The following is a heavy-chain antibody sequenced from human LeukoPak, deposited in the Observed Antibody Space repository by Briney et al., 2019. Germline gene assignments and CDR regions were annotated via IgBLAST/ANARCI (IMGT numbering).Heavy chain of an antibody. D-gene: IGHD4-23*01. J-gene: IGHJ6*02. CDR3: TRADFGGKSDYYLHGLDV. Sequence: ASVKVSCKAAGYIFTNYYLHWVRQAPGQGLEWMGIINPGDGSTSYAQKFQGRVTMTRDTSTSTVYMELSSLRSEDTAVHYCTRADFGGKSDYYLHGLDVWGQGSKVTVSS. V-gene: IGHV1-46*01. CDR2: INPGDGST. CDR1: GYIFTNYY.